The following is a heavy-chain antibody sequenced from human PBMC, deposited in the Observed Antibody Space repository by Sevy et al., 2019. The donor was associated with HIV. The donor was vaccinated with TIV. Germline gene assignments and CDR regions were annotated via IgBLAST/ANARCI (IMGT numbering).Heavy chain of an antibody. CDR1: AFTFSIYS. CDR3: ARDRDGSGSSGGYGMDV. V-gene: IGHV3-21*01. Sequence: GGSLRLSCVASAFTFSIYSRNWVRQAPGKGLEWVSSISSSSNFIYYADSVKGRFIISRDNAKNLLYLQMSSLRAEDTAVYYCARDRDGSGSSGGYGMDVWGQGTTVTVSS. CDR2: ISSSSNFI. J-gene: IGHJ6*02. D-gene: IGHD3-10*01.